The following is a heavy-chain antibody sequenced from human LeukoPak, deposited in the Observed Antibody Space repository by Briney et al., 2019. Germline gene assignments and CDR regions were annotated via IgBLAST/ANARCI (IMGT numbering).Heavy chain of an antibody. V-gene: IGHV1-18*01. CDR2: ISAYNGNT. CDR3: ARGRGTTVSTPIDY. CDR1: GYTFTSYG. Sequence: RASVKVSCKASGYTFTSYGISWVRQAPGQGLEWMGWISAYNGNTNYAQKLQGRVTMTTDTSTSTAYMELRSLRSDDTAVYYCARGRGTTVSTPIDYWGQGTLVTVSS. J-gene: IGHJ4*02. D-gene: IGHD4-17*01.